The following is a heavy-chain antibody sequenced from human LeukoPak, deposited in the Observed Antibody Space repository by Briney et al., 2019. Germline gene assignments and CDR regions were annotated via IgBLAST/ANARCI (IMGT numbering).Heavy chain of an antibody. J-gene: IGHJ4*02. CDR2: INSDGSST. V-gene: IGHV3-74*01. Sequence: PGGSLRLSCAASGFTFSSYWMHWVRQAPGKGLVWVSRINSDGSSTSYADSAKGRLAISRDNAKTTLYLQMNSLRAEDTAVYYCARVDYSYGSSPIDYWGQGNLVTVSS. D-gene: IGHD5-18*01. CDR3: ARVDYSYGSSPIDY. CDR1: GFTFSSYW.